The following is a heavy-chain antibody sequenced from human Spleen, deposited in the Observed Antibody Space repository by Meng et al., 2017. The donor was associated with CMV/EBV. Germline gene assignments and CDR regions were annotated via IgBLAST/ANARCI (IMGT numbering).Heavy chain of an antibody. CDR3: AHMGECFDY. J-gene: IGHJ4*02. D-gene: IGHD3-16*01. CDR2: IYWNDDK. CDR1: GFSLSTPGVG. Sequence: QITLKESVPTLVKPTQTLTFSGFSLSTPGVGVGWIRQPPGKALEWLALIYWNDDKRYSPSLKNRLTITRDTSKNQVVLTMTNMDPVDTATYYCAHMGECFDYWGQGTLVTVYS. V-gene: IGHV2-5*01.